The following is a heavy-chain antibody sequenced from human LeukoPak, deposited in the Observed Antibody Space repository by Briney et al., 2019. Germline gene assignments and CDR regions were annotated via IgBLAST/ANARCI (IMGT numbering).Heavy chain of an antibody. CDR2: IYYSGST. D-gene: IGHD4-23*01. CDR3: AREDYGGNLPFDY. CDR1: GGSISSGGYY. V-gene: IGHV4-31*03. J-gene: IGHJ4*02. Sequence: PSQTLSLTCTVSGGSISSGGYYWSWIRQHPGKGLEWIGYIYYSGSTYYNPSLKSRVTISVDTSKNQFSLKLSSVTAADTAVYYCAREDYGGNLPFDYWGQGTLVTVSS.